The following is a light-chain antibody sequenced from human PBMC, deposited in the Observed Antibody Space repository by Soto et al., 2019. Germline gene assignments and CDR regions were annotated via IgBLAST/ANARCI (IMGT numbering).Light chain of an antibody. CDR2: GAS. CDR3: QQYGSSRLT. Sequence: DIVLTQSPGTLSLSPGERATLSCRASQSVSSSYLAWYQQKPGQAPRLLIYGASSRATGIPDRFSGSGSGTDFTVTISRLEPEDFAVYDCQQYGSSRLTFGQETNVEIK. J-gene: IGKJ1*01. CDR1: QSVSSSY. V-gene: IGKV3-20*01.